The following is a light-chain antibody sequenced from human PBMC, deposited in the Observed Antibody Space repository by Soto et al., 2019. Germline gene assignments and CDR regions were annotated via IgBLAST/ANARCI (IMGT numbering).Light chain of an antibody. CDR1: QRIGPY. CDR3: QQIYNNPVT. J-gene: IGKJ4*01. Sequence: DIQLTQSPYSLSASVGAGVAITCLASQRIGPYVNWHQQKPGKPPKLLISAATNLEDGVPSRFSGSGSRTDFTLTISSLHPEDFATYYCQQIYNNPVTFGGGTKVDIK. CDR2: AAT. V-gene: IGKV1-39*01.